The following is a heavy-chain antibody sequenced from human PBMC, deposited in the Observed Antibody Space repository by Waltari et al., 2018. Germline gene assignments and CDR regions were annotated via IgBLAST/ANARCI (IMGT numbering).Heavy chain of an antibody. V-gene: IGHV3-30-3*01. CDR2: ISYDGSNK. CDR1: GFTFSSYA. Sequence: QVQLVESGGGVVQPGRSLRLSCAASGFTFSSYALHWVRQAPGKGLEWVAVISYDGSNKYYADSVKGRFTISRDNSKNTLYLQMNSLRAEDTAVYYCARDELGGFDYWGQGTLVTVSS. D-gene: IGHD3-16*01. J-gene: IGHJ4*02. CDR3: ARDELGGFDY.